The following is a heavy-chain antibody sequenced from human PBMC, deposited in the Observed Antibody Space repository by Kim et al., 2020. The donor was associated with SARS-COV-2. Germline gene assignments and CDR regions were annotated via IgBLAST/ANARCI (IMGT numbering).Heavy chain of an antibody. Sequence: GGSLRLSCAASGFSVSSKYMNWVRQAPGKGLEWVSIIYSGGSTYYADSVKGRFTISRDNSKNTLYLQMNSLRVEDTAVYYCARGRSGWDADYWGQGSLVT. V-gene: IGHV3-66*01. CDR3: ARGRSGWDADY. CDR1: GFSVSSKY. D-gene: IGHD6-19*01. J-gene: IGHJ4*02. CDR2: IYSGGST.